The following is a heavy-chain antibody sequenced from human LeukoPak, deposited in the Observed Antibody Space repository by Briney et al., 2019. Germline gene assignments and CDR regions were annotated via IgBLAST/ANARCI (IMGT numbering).Heavy chain of an antibody. D-gene: IGHD1-26*01. CDR2: INPDSGAT. J-gene: IGHJ4*02. V-gene: IGHV1-2*02. CDR3: AKKIPPPPDSGSYYSRNFFAY. CDR1: GYTFTDYS. Sequence: ASVKVSCKASGYTFTDYSIHWVRQAPGQGLEWMGWINPDSGATNYAQKFQGRVTMTRDTSVSTAYMELSSRRSDDTAVYYRAKKIPPPPDSGSYYSRNFFAYWGQGTLVTVSS.